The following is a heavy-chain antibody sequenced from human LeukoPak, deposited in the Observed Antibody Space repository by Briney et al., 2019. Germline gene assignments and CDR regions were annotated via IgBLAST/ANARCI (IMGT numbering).Heavy chain of an antibody. Sequence: GGSLRLSCAASGFTFSNYGMHWVRQAPGKGLEWVAVIWYDGSDKYYADSAKGRFTISRDNSKNTLYLQMNYLRAEDTAVYYCARTLSYQLLFDAFDIWGQGTMVTVSS. CDR1: GFTFSNYG. CDR3: ARTLSYQLLFDAFDI. V-gene: IGHV3-33*01. CDR2: IWYDGSDK. J-gene: IGHJ3*02. D-gene: IGHD2-2*01.